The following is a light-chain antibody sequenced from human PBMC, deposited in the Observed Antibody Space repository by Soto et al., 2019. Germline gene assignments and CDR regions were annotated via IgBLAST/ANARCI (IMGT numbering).Light chain of an antibody. CDR1: QGITNR. CDR2: AAS. J-gene: IGKJ1*01. V-gene: IGKV1-16*02. CDR3: QKYYAYPWK. Sequence: DIQMTHSPSSLSASVVYRVTITFRASQGITNRLTWVQQKPGEAPKSLIYAASSLQSGVPSKFSGSGSGTDFTLTIDSLQPEDLATYYCQKYYAYPWKFGQGTKVDIK.